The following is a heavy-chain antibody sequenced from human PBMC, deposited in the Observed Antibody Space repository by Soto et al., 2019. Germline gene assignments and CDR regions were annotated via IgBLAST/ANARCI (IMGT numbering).Heavy chain of an antibody. Sequence: ASVKVSCKASGYTFTSYGISWVRQAPGQGLEWMGWISAYNGNTNYAQKLQGRVTMTTDTSTSTAYMELRSLRSDDTAVYYCARIYSSGWYRLYYFDYWGQGTLVTVSS. J-gene: IGHJ4*02. CDR3: ARIYSSGWYRLYYFDY. CDR1: GYTFTSYG. CDR2: ISAYNGNT. V-gene: IGHV1-18*01. D-gene: IGHD6-19*01.